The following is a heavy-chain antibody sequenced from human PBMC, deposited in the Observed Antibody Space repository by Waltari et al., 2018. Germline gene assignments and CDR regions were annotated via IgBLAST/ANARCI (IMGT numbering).Heavy chain of an antibody. Sequence: EVQLVQSGAEVKKPGESLKISCNGSGYSFTSYWIGWLRQMPGKGLAWMGIIYPGASDTRASTSCQGQVTISADKSISPDYLQWSSLKASDTAMYYCARAGGSSPGYLDYWGQGTLVTVSS. CDR2: IYPGASDT. D-gene: IGHD6-6*01. CDR3: ARAGGSSPGYLDY. J-gene: IGHJ4*02. CDR1: GYSFTSYW. V-gene: IGHV5-51*01.